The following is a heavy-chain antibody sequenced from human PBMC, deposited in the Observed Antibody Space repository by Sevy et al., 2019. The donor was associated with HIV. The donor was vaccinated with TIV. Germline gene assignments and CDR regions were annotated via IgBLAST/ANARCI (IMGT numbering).Heavy chain of an antibody. Sequence: QSQTLSLTCAISGDSVSSNSAAWNWIRQSPSRGLEWLGRTYYRSKWYNDYAVSVKSRITINPDTSKNQFSLQLNSVTPEDTAVYYCARCKVAAAGTGWFDPWGQGTLVTVSS. V-gene: IGHV6-1*01. D-gene: IGHD6-13*01. CDR2: TYYRSKWYN. CDR3: ARCKVAAAGTGWFDP. CDR1: GDSVSSNSAA. J-gene: IGHJ5*02.